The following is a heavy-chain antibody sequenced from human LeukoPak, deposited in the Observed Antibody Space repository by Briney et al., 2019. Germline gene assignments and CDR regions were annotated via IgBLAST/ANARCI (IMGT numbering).Heavy chain of an antibody. CDR2: IYYSGST. CDR1: GGSISSYY. D-gene: IGHD3-9*01. V-gene: IGHV4-59*12. J-gene: IGHJ3*02. Sequence: SETLSLTCTVSGGSISSYYWSWIRQPPGKGLEWIGYIYYSGSTKYNPSLKSRVTISVDTSKNQFSLKLSSVTAADTAVYYCARDRDPTYYDILTGYYKARAFDIWGQGTMVTVSS. CDR3: ARDRDPTYYDILTGYYKARAFDI.